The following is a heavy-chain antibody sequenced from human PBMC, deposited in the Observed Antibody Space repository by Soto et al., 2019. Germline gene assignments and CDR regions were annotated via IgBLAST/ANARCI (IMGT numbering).Heavy chain of an antibody. CDR1: GFSLSNAGLG. V-gene: IGHV2-26*04. CDR2: IFSNDKK. Sequence: QVTVKESGPVLVKPTETLTLTCTVSGFSLSNAGLGVSWIRQPPGKALEWLAHIFSNDKKSYSTSLKSRLTTSXDXXKSQVVLIMTNMDPVDTATYYCASTYSSSWYWFDPWGQGTLVTVSS. CDR3: ASTYSSSWYWFDP. J-gene: IGHJ5*02. D-gene: IGHD6-13*01.